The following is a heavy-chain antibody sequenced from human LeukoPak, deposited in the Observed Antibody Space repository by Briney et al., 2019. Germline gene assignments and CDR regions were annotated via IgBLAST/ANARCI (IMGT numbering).Heavy chain of an antibody. CDR1: GFTFSSYA. V-gene: IGHV3-23*01. D-gene: IGHD4-17*01. CDR2: ISGSGSNT. J-gene: IGHJ5*02. CDR3: WALRSNWFDP. Sequence: GGSLRLSCAASGFTFSSYAMDWVRQAPGKGLEWVSGISGSGSNTYYADSVKGRFTISRDNSKSTLYLQMNSLRAEDTAVYYCWALRSNWFDPWGQGTLVTDSS.